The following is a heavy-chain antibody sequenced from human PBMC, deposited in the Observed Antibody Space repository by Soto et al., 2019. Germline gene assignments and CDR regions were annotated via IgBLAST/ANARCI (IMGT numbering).Heavy chain of an antibody. J-gene: IGHJ3*02. D-gene: IGHD5-12*01. Sequence: ASVKVSCKASGYSFITSYYMHWVRQAPGQGLEWMGIINPTGSMTKYSQRFQGRLTMTRDTSTSTDYMELTTLTSEDSAVYFCARDTGYDHDAFDIWGQGTMVTVSS. V-gene: IGHV1-46*01. CDR3: ARDTGYDHDAFDI. CDR1: GYSFITSYY. CDR2: INPTGSMT.